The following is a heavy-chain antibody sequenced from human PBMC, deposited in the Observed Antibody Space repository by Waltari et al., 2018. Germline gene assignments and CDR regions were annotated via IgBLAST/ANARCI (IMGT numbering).Heavy chain of an antibody. CDR3: ARGVSLWVTTPGY. V-gene: IGHV4-61*09. CDR2: IFTSGTT. D-gene: IGHD4-17*01. Sequence: QVQLQESGPGLVKPSQTLSLTCTVYGGSLSSGSYYWNWIRQPAGKGLEWIGYIFTSGTTNYNPSLKSRVTISVDTSKNQFSLKLSSVTAADTAVYYCARGVSLWVTTPGYWGQGTLVTVSS. J-gene: IGHJ4*02. CDR1: GGSLSSGSYY.